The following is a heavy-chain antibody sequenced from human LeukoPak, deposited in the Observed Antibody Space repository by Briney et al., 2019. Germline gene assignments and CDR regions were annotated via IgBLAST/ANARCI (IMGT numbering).Heavy chain of an antibody. CDR3: AILRFSYGIGISDP. V-gene: IGHV4-61*02. Sequence: SEALSLTCTVSGDSVTSHAYYWNWLRQPAGKELEWIGRVFRSGETYYNPSLKSRVSVSLDTAKNQFSLNLTSVTAADTAIYYCAILRFSYGIGISDPWGQGIPVTVSS. CDR1: GDSVTSHAYY. J-gene: IGHJ5*02. D-gene: IGHD2-21*01. CDR2: VFRSGET.